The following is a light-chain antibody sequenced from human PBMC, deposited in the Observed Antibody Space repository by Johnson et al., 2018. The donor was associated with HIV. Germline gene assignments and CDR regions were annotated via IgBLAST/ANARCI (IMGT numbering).Light chain of an antibody. CDR1: SSNIGNNY. J-gene: IGLJ1*01. CDR3: GTWDSSLSAYV. Sequence: QPVLTQPPSVSAAPGQKVTISCSGSSSNIGNNYVSWYQQLPGTAPKLLIYDNNKRPLGIPDRFSGSKSGTSATLGITGLQTGDEADYYCGTWDSSLSAYVFGTGTKVTVL. CDR2: DNN. V-gene: IGLV1-51*01.